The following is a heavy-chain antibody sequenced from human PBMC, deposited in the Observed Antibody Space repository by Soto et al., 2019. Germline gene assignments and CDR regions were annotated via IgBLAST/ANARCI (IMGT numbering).Heavy chain of an antibody. CDR2: IYYSGST. CDR1: GGSISSSSYY. V-gene: IGHV4-39*01. Sequence: PSETLSLTCTVSGGSISSSSYYWGWIRQPPGKGLEWIGSIYYSGSTYYNPSLKSRVTISVDTSKNQFSLKLSSVTAADTAVYYCARPGSSGWYYWFDPWGQGTLVTVSS. CDR3: ARPGSSGWYYWFDP. J-gene: IGHJ5*02. D-gene: IGHD6-19*01.